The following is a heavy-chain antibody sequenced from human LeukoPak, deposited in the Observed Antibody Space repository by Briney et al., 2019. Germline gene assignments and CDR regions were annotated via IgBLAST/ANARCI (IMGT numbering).Heavy chain of an antibody. CDR2: IYSGGST. D-gene: IGHD2-21*02. Sequence: PGGSLRLSCAASGFTVSSNYMSWVRQAPGKGLEWVSVIYSGGSTYYADSVKGRFTISRHNSKNTLYLQMNSLRAEDTAVYYCVTSTCPPNCGGDEAFDIWGQGTMVTVSS. V-gene: IGHV3-53*04. J-gene: IGHJ3*02. CDR1: GFTVSSNY. CDR3: VTSTCPPNCGGDEAFDI.